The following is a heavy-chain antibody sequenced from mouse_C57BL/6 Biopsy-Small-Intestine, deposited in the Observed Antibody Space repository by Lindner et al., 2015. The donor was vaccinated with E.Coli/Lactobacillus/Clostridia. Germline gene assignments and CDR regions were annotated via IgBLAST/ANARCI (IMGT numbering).Heavy chain of an antibody. CDR2: IDPNSGVP. J-gene: IGHJ1*01. Sequence: SVKVSCKASGYTFIGYYIHWVRQAPGQGLEWMGWIDPNSGVPKYAQKFQGRVTMTRDTSIRTAYMELRRLRSDDTAVYYCARVLSYYYDRSAFYPGWDLWGQGTKVTVSS. D-gene: IGHD1-1*02. CDR3: ARVLSYYYDRSAFYPGWDL. CDR1: GYTFIGYY. V-gene: IGHV1-72*04.